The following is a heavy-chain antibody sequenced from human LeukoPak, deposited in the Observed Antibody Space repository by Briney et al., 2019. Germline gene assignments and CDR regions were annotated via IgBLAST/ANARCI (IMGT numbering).Heavy chain of an antibody. D-gene: IGHD2-2*01. CDR1: GFTFSSSG. Sequence: GGSLRLSCAASGFTFSSSGMHWVRQAPGKGLEWVAFIRYDGSNKYYADSVKGRFTISRDNSKNTLYLQLNSLKPEDTAVYYCANSQGSSTGWFPDAWGQGTPVTVSS. V-gene: IGHV3-30*02. CDR3: ANSQGSSTGWFPDA. CDR2: IRYDGSNK. J-gene: IGHJ5*02.